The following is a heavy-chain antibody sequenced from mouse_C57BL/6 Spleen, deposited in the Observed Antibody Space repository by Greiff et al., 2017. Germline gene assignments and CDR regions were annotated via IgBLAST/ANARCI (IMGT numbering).Heavy chain of an antibody. CDR2: IYPGDGDT. V-gene: IGHV1-80*01. CDR1: GYAFSSYW. D-gene: IGHD1-1*01. Sequence: QVQLQQSGAELVKPGASVKISCKASGYAFSSYWMNWVKQRPGKGLEWIGQIYPGDGDTNYNGKFKGKATLTADKSSSTAYMQLSSLTSEDSAVYFCARSYYYGSSLSFDYWGQGTTLTVSS. J-gene: IGHJ2*01. CDR3: ARSYYYGSSLSFDY.